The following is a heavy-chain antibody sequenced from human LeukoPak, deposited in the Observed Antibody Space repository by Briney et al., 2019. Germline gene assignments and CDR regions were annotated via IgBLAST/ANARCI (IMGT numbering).Heavy chain of an antibody. CDR1: RGXIRTYY. V-gene: IGHV4-59*01. Sequence: SETLSLTCTVSRGXIRTYYWSWIRQSPGKGLEWLGYIYYSGSTNYNPSLKSRVTISVDASKNQFSLKLSSVTAADTAVYYCASYYYGSGNYNWFDPWGQGTLVTVSS. CDR2: IYYSGST. CDR3: ASYYYGSGNYNWFDP. J-gene: IGHJ5*02. D-gene: IGHD3-10*01.